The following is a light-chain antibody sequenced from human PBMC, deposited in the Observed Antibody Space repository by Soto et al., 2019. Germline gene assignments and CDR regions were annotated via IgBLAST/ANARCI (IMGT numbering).Light chain of an antibody. CDR1: QIIASY. V-gene: IGKV1-39*01. CDR3: QQYNSRT. J-gene: IGKJ1*01. CDR2: AAS. Sequence: DIQMTQSPSSLSASVGDRVTITCRASQIIASYLNWYQQKPGKAPKLLIYAASSLQSGVPSGFSGSGSGTEFTLTISSLQPDDFATYYCQQYNSRTFGQGTKVDIK.